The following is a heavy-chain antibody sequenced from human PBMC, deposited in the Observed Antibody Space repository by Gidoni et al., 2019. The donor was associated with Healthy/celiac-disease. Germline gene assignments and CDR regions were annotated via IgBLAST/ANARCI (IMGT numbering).Heavy chain of an antibody. CDR2: IWYDGSNK. CDR3: ARDPGHCSSTSCYGGFDY. V-gene: IGHV3-33*01. D-gene: IGHD2-2*01. J-gene: IGHJ4*02. Sequence: QVQLVESGGGVVQPGRSLRLSCAASGFTFSSYGMHWVRQAPGKGLEWVAVIWYDGSNKYYADSVKGRFTISRDNSKNTLYLQMNSLRAEDTAVYYCARDPGHCSSTSCYGGFDYWGQGTLVTVSS. CDR1: GFTFSSYG.